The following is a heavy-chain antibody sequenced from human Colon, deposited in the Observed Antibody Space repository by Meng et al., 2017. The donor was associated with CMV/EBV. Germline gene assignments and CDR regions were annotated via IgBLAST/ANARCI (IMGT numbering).Heavy chain of an antibody. J-gene: IGHJ3*01. Sequence: GGSLRLSCEASGFTFSTYWMHWVRQGPGKGLVWVARINSDGSMTSYADAVKGRSNISRDNAKNSLFLQINSLTSDDTGVYFCTRDSEPSGNGGWSLVGAFDVWGQETTVTVSS. CDR2: INSDGSMT. D-gene: IGHD6-19*01. CDR1: GFTFSTYW. CDR3: TRDSEPSGNGGWSLVGAFDV. V-gene: IGHV3-74*01.